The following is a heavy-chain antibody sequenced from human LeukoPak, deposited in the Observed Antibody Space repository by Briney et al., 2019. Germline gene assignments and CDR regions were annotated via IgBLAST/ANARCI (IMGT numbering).Heavy chain of an antibody. CDR3: ARQSISGSSLSYFDY. Sequence: ETLSLICTVSGGSISSYYWSWIRQPPGKGLEWIGNIYDSGSTNYNPSLKSRLTISVDTSKNQCSLKLSSVTAADTAVYYCARQSISGSSLSYFDYWGQGTLVNVFS. CDR1: GGSISSYY. J-gene: IGHJ4*02. D-gene: IGHD3-22*01. CDR2: IYDSGST. V-gene: IGHV4-59*01.